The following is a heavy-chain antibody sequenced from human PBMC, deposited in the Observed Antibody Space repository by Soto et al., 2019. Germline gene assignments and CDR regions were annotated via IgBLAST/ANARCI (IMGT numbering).Heavy chain of an antibody. Sequence: ETLSLTCAVYGGSFSGYYWSWIRQPPGKGLEWIGEINHSGSTNYNPSLKSRVTISVDTSKNQFSLKLSSVTAADTAVYYCARGRGYDILTGYYYYYGMDVWGQGTTVPVSS. V-gene: IGHV4-34*01. CDR1: GGSFSGYY. CDR3: ARGRGYDILTGYYYYYGMDV. J-gene: IGHJ6*02. CDR2: INHSGST. D-gene: IGHD3-9*01.